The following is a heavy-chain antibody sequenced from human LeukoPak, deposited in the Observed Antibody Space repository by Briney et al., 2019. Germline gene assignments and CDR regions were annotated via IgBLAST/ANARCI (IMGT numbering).Heavy chain of an antibody. D-gene: IGHD4-17*01. V-gene: IGHV3-21*01. CDR2: ISSSSSYI. CDR3: ASTLTTEDY. Sequence: GGSLRLSCAVSGFTFSSYWMSWVRQAPGKGLEWVSSISSSSSYIYYADSVKGRFTISRDNAKNSLYLQMNSLRAEDTAVYYCASTLTTEDYWGQGTLVTVSS. J-gene: IGHJ4*02. CDR1: GFTFSSYW.